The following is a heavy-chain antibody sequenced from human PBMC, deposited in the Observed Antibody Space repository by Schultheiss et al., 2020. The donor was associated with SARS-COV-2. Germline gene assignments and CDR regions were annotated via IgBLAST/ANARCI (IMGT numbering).Heavy chain of an antibody. CDR2: ISSSSSYI. CDR1: GFTLSSYS. CDR3: TRHTGGLGYCSSTSCYPNAFDI. J-gene: IGHJ3*02. D-gene: IGHD2-2*01. V-gene: IGHV3-21*04. Sequence: GGSLRLSCAASGFTLSSYSMSWVRQAPGKGLEWVSSISSSSSYIYYADSVKGRFTISRDDSKNTAYLQMNSLKTEDTAVYYCTRHTGGLGYCSSTSCYPNAFDIWGQGTMVTVSS.